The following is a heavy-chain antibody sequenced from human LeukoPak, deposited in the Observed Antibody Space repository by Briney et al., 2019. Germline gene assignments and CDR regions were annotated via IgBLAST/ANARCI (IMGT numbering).Heavy chain of an antibody. CDR1: GFSISSANW. Sequence: SDTLSLTCAVSGFSISSANWWGWLRQSPGRGLGWIGYIYNTGSTHYNPSLTSRVTMSVDKSKNQFSLKLTSVTAVDTGVYYCAKKGNGISYFDSWGQGTLVTVSS. V-gene: IGHV4-28*01. CDR3: AKKGNGISYFDS. D-gene: IGHD1-1*01. CDR2: IYNTGST. J-gene: IGHJ4*02.